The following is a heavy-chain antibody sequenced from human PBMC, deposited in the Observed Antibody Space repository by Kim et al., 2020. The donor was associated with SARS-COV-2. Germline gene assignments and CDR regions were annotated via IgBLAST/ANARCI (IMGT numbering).Heavy chain of an antibody. V-gene: IGHV3-23*01. CDR3: AKQYIVVVVAATG. Sequence: DAVKGRFTISRDNSKNTLYLQMNSLRAEDTAVYYCAKQYIVVVVAATGWGQGTLVTVSS. D-gene: IGHD2-15*01. J-gene: IGHJ4*02.